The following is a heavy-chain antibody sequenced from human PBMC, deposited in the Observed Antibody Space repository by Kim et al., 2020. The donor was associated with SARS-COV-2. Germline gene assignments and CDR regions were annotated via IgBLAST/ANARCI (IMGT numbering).Heavy chain of an antibody. CDR2: INHSGST. V-gene: IGHV4-34*01. D-gene: IGHD3-10*01. Sequence: SETLSLTCAVYGGSFSGYYWSWIRQPPGKGLEWIGEINHSGSTNYNPSLKSRVTISVDTSKNQFSLKLSSVTAADTAVYYCARGPVLLWFGELFRNWFDP. CDR1: GGSFSGYY. CDR3: ARGPVLLWFGELFRNWFDP. J-gene: IGHJ5*02.